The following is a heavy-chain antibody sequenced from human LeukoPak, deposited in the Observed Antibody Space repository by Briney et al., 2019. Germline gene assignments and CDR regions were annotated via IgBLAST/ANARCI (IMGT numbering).Heavy chain of an antibody. Sequence: SETLSLTCTVAGGSISSSNYYWGCIRQPPGKGLEWIGNIYTSGSTYYNPSLKSRVTVSLETSKNHFSLKLTSVTAADTAVYYCSRGQPSFDYWGQGILVIVSS. CDR2: IYTSGST. CDR3: SRGQPSFDY. V-gene: IGHV4-39*07. J-gene: IGHJ4*02. D-gene: IGHD2-2*01. CDR1: GGSISSSNYY.